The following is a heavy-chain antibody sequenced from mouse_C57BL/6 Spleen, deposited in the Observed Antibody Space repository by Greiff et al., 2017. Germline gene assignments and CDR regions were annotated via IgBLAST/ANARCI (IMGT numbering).Heavy chain of an antibody. CDR2: IYPGDGDT. Sequence: VQLVESGAELVKPGASVKISCKASGYAFSSYWMNWVQQRPGKGLEWIGQIYPGDGDTNYNGKFKGKATLTADKSSSTAYMQLSSLTSEDSAVYFCAISKRYPYYFDYGGQGTTLTVSS. D-gene: IGHD2-14*01. CDR1: GYAFSSYW. V-gene: IGHV1-80*01. CDR3: AISKRYPYYFDY. J-gene: IGHJ2*01.